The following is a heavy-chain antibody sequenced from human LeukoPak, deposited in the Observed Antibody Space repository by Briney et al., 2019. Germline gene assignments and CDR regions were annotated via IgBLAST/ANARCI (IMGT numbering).Heavy chain of an antibody. V-gene: IGHV3-21*01. CDR3: ARDADNCGGDCYPRFDY. J-gene: IGHJ4*02. CDR2: ISSSSSYI. D-gene: IGHD2-21*02. Sequence: PGGSLRLSCAASGFTFSSYSMNWVRQAPGKGLEWVSSISSSSSYIYYADSVKGRFTISGDNAKNSLYLQMNSLRAEDTAVYYCARDADNCGGDCYPRFDYWGQGTLVTVSS. CDR1: GFTFSSYS.